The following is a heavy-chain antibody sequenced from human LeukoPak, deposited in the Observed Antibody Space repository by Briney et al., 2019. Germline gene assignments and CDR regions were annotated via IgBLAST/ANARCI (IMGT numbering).Heavy chain of an antibody. CDR2: ISSSGGNI. Sequence: GGSLRLSCAASGFTFRDYYMNWIRQAPGKGLEWISYISSSGGNINYADSVQGRFTISRDNAKDSLYLQMNSLRAEDTAVYYCARGFKGIAAAGTIYFDYWGQGTLVTVSS. D-gene: IGHD6-13*01. J-gene: IGHJ4*02. V-gene: IGHV3-11*04. CDR1: GFTFRDYY. CDR3: ARGFKGIAAAGTIYFDY.